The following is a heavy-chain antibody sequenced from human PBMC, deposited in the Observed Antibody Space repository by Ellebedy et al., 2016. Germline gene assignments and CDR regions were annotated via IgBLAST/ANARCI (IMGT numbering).Heavy chain of an antibody. J-gene: IGHJ4*02. CDR2: IWSDGTKK. D-gene: IGHD6-19*01. CDR1: GFTFSDYA. V-gene: IGHV3-33*01. CDR3: TRGGAVAGGFDY. Sequence: GGSLRLSCAASGFTFSDYAMHWVRQAPGKGPEWVAVIWSDGTKKYYTDSVRGRFTISRDPSKNTLYMQMDSLRAEDTAVYYCTRGGAVAGGFDYWGQGTLVTVSS.